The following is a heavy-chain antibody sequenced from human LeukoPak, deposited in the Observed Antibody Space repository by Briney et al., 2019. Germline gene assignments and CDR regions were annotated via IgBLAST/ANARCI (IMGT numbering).Heavy chain of an antibody. CDR2: INPNSGGT. CDR3: ARVSSGSYYDDFDY. D-gene: IGHD1-26*01. Sequence: ASVKVSCKASGYTFTGYYMHWVRQAPGQGLKWMGWINPNSGGTNYAQKFQGRVTMTRDTSISTAYMELSRLRSDDTAVYYCARVSSGSYYDDFDYWGQGTLVTVSS. J-gene: IGHJ4*02. V-gene: IGHV1-2*02. CDR1: GYTFTGYY.